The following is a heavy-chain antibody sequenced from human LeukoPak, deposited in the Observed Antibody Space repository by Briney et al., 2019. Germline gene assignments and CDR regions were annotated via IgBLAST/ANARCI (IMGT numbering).Heavy chain of an antibody. D-gene: IGHD3-3*02. CDR1: GFTFSSYA. J-gene: IGHJ5*02. V-gene: IGHV3-23*01. Sequence: PGGPLRLSCAASGFTFSSYAMSWVRQTPGKGLEWVSAISGSGGSTYYADSVKGRFTISRDNSKNTLYLQMNSLRAEDTAVYYCARISSPRDNWFDPWGQGTLVTVSS. CDR2: ISGSGGST. CDR3: ARISSPRDNWFDP.